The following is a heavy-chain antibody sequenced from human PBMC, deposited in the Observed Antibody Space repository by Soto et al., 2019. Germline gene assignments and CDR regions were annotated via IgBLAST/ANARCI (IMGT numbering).Heavy chain of an antibody. CDR2: INHSGST. V-gene: IGHV4-34*01. J-gene: IGHJ5*02. D-gene: IGHD2-2*01. CDR1: GGSFSGYY. CDR3: ARVGGLGVVVPAASNWFDP. Sequence: SETLSLTCAVYGGSFSGYYWSWIRQPPGKGLEWIGEINHSGSTNCNPSLKSRVTISVDTSKNQFSLKLSSVTAADTAVYYCARVGGLGVVVPAASNWFDPWGQGTLVTVSS.